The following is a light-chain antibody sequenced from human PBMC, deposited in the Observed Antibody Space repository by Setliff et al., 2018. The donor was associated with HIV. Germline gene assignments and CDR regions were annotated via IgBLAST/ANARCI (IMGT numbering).Light chain of an antibody. V-gene: IGLV2-8*01. CDR2: ELS. CDR3: ASYEGDGVNDRYV. CDR1: STDVGGYDF. J-gene: IGLJ1*01. Sequence: QSVLTQPASVSGSPGQSITISGAGTSTDVGGYDFVSWYQQHPGKAPKLMIYELSQRPSGVPDRFSGSKSGNTASLTVSGLQAEGEADYYCASYEGDGVNDRYVFGTGPKVTVL.